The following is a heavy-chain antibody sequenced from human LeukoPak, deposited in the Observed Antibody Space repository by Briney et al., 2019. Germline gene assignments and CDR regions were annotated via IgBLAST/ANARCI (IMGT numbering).Heavy chain of an antibody. J-gene: IGHJ4*02. CDR1: GGTFSSYA. V-gene: IGHV1-69*05. D-gene: IGHD1-26*01. Sequence: SVKVSCKASGGTFSSYAISWVRQAPGQGLEWMGGIIPNFGTANYAQKFEGRVTITTDESTSTAYMELSSLRSEDTAVYYCASQSGSLLPRDYWGQGTLVTVSS. CDR3: ASQSGSLLPRDY. CDR2: IIPNFGTA.